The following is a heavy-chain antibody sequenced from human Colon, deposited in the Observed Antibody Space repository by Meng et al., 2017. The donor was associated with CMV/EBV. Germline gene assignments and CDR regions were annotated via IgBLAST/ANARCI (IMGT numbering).Heavy chain of an antibody. CDR3: ARGRPNWSGVLDY. CDR2: ISGSTGYT. Sequence: QVQLVQSGAEVTGPGASVLVSCRSYGYTFPSYGINWVRQAPGQGLEWMGWISGSTGYTNRAQKFQGRVTMTTDTSTSTAYLALTSLTSNDTAVYYCARGRPNWSGVLDYWGQGTLVTVSS. D-gene: IGHD1-1*01. V-gene: IGHV1-18*01. CDR1: GYTFPSYG. J-gene: IGHJ4*02.